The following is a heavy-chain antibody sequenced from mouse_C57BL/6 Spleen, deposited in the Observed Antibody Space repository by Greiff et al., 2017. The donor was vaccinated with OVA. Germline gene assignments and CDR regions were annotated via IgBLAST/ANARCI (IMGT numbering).Heavy chain of an antibody. J-gene: IGHJ1*03. Sequence: QVQLQQSGAELVKPGASVKISCKASGYAFSSYWMNWVKQRPGKGLEWIGQIYPGDGDTNYNGKFKGKATLTADKSSSTAYLQLSSLTSEDSAVYFCARADYSWYFDVWGTGTTVTVAS. CDR2: IYPGDGDT. V-gene: IGHV1-80*01. CDR1: GYAFSSYW. CDR3: ARADYSWYFDV. D-gene: IGHD1-1*02.